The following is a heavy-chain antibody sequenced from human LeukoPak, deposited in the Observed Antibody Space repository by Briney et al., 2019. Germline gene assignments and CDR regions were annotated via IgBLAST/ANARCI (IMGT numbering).Heavy chain of an antibody. CDR3: ARGIKKRGYSPASSSSRPDY. CDR1: GYTFTGYY. D-gene: IGHD6-13*01. CDR2: INPNSGGT. J-gene: IGHJ4*02. Sequence: ASVKVSCKASGYTFTGYYMHWVRQAPGQGLEWMGWINPNSGGTNYAQKFQGRVTMTRDTSISTAYMELSRLRSDDTAVYYCARGIKKRGYSPASSSSRPDYWGQGTLVTVSS. V-gene: IGHV1-2*02.